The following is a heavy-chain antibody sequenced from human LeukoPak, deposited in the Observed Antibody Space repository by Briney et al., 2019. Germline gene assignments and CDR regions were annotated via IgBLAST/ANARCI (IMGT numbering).Heavy chain of an antibody. CDR3: ARVECSGGSCYSGQ. CDR1: GYTFTSYA. D-gene: IGHD2-15*01. CDR2: INTNTGNP. V-gene: IGHV7-4-1*02. Sequence: GASVKVSCKASGYTFTSYAMNWVRQAPGQGLEWMGWINTNTGNPTYAQGFTGRFVFSLDTSVSTAYLQISSLKAEDTAVYYCARVECSGGSCYSGQWGQGTLVTVSS. J-gene: IGHJ4*02.